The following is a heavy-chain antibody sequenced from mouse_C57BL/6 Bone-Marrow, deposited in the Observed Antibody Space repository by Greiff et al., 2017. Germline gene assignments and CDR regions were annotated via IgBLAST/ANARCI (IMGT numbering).Heavy chain of an antibody. Sequence: QVQLQQPGAELVRPGTSVKVSCKASGYAFTNYLIEWVKQRPGQGLEWIGVINPGSGGTNYNEKFKSKATLTADKSSSTAYMQLSSLTSEDSAVYYCARPSFYWYLEVWGTETTVTVSS. CDR1: GYAFTNYL. D-gene: IGHD6-1*01. CDR2: INPGSGGT. J-gene: IGHJ1*03. CDR3: ARPSFYWYLEV. V-gene: IGHV1-54*01.